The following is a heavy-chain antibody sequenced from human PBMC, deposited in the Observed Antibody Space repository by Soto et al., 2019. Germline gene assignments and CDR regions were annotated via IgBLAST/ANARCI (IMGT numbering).Heavy chain of an antibody. V-gene: IGHV3-23*01. CDR2: ISGSVGST. Sequence: GGSMRLSCAASGFTFSNYAINWVRQSPGKGLEWVSVISGSVGSTYYADSVKGRFTITRDNSKNTLYLQMNSLSAEATAVYYCAKAGGAAGTVYYFDYWGQGTLVTVSS. J-gene: IGHJ4*02. CDR3: AKAGGAAGTVYYFDY. CDR1: GFTFSNYA. D-gene: IGHD6-13*01.